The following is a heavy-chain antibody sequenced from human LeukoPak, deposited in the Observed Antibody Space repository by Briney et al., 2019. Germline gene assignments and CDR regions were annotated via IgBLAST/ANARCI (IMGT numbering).Heavy chain of an antibody. Sequence: GGSLRLSCAASGLSFSSFAMSWVRQGPARGLEWVSSIRVNGETFYSDSVKGRFTLSSDISRNTVYFQLNNLRVEDTAIYYCARASWVSSIDAVRWGQGTLVTVSS. CDR3: ARASWVSSIDAVR. CDR1: GLSFSSFA. J-gene: IGHJ4*02. CDR2: IRVNGET. D-gene: IGHD6-13*01. V-gene: IGHV3-23*01.